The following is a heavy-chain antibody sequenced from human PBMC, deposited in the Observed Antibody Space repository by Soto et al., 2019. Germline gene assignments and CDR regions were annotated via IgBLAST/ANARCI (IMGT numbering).Heavy chain of an antibody. V-gene: IGHV4-59*01. D-gene: IGHD6-13*01. CDR2: IYYSGST. J-gene: IGHJ6*02. CDR3: ARDRGSSSCDTQTWGYYYGMDV. CDR1: GGSISSYY. Sequence: SETLSLTCTVSGGSISSYYWSWIRQPPGKGLEWIGFIYYSGSTNYNPSLKSRVTISVDTSKNQFSLKLSSVTAADTAVYYCARDRGSSSCDTQTWGYYYGMDVWGQGTTVTVAS.